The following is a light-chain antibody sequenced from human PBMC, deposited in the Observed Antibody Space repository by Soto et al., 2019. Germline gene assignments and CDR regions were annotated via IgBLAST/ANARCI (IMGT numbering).Light chain of an antibody. J-gene: IGLJ1*01. CDR2: EVS. CDR1: SSDVGGYNY. V-gene: IGLV2-14*01. Sequence: QSALTQPASVSGSPGQSITISCTGTSSDVGGYNYVSWYQQRPGKGPKLMIYEVSNRPSGVYNRFSGSKSGNTASLTISGLQAEDEADYYCSSYTSSSTLVFGTGTKVTVL. CDR3: SSYTSSSTLV.